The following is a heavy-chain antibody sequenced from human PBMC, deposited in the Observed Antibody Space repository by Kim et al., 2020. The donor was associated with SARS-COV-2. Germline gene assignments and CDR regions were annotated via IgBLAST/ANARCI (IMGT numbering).Heavy chain of an antibody. CDR1: GFSFSHYW. Sequence: GGSLRLSCAASGFSFSHYWMTWIRQAPGKGLEEVAMIKNDGSDKNYVDSVKGRFTISRDNAKNFLYLEMNSLRAEDSAVYYCAAEPRRLSYLGQGTMVT. V-gene: IGHV3-7*01. CDR2: IKNDGSDK. D-gene: IGHD3-16*02. J-gene: IGHJ4*02. CDR3: AAEPRRLSY.